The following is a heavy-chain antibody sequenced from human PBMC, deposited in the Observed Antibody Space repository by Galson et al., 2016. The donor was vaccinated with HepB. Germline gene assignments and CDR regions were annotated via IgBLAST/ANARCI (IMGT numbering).Heavy chain of an antibody. CDR1: GFVFSNFG. CDR3: AKERLVRRIFDH. CDR2: ISTRRTT. D-gene: IGHD1-1*01. Sequence: SLRLSCAASGFVFSNFGLSWVRQAPGKGLEWVASISTRRTTYYSDSVQGRFTISRDNSNNNLYLQMNGLRAEDQAVYYCAKERLVRRIFDHWGQGTLLTVSS. V-gene: IGHV3-23*01. J-gene: IGHJ4*02.